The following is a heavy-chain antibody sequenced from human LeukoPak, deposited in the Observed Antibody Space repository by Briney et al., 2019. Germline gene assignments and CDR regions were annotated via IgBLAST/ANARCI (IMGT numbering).Heavy chain of an antibody. CDR3: ARGWNYAFRFDY. CDR2: INQDGGEK. V-gene: IGHV3-7*01. D-gene: IGHD3-3*01. Sequence: VANINQDGGEKYYVDSFKVRFTISRDNAENLVYLLMDSLRAEDTAVYYCARGWNYAFRFDYWGQGTLVTVST. J-gene: IGHJ4*02.